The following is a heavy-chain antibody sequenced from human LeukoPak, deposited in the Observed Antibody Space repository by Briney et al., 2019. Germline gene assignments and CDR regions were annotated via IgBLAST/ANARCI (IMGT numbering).Heavy chain of an antibody. Sequence: GGSLRLSCAASGFTVSSNYLTWVRQAPGKGLEWVSVIYTGGNTHYLDSVKGRFTIFRDISKNTVYLQMNSLRAEDTAVYYCASILGGSAGGILAFDIWGQGTMVTVSS. CDR1: GFTVSSNY. D-gene: IGHD3-16*01. V-gene: IGHV3-53*01. CDR3: ASILGGSAGGILAFDI. J-gene: IGHJ3*02. CDR2: IYTGGNT.